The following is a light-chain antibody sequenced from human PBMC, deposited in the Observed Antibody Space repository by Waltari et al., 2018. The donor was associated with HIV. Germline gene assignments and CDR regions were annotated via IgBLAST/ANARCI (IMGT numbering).Light chain of an antibody. J-gene: IGLJ2*01. CDR2: EVS. CDR3: SSYAGSNNLL. Sequence: QSALTQPHSASGSPGQSVTISCTGTSSDVGGYNYVSWYQQHPGKAPKLMIYEVSKRPSGVPDRFSGSKSGNTASLTVSGLQAEDEADYYCSSYAGSNNLLFGGGTKLTVL. V-gene: IGLV2-8*01. CDR1: SSDVGGYNY.